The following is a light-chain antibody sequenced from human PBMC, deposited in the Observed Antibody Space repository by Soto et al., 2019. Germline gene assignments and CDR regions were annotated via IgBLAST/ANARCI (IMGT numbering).Light chain of an antibody. J-gene: IGLJ2*01. Sequence: QAVVTQEPSFSVSPGGTVTLTCGLSSGSVSTSYYPSWYQQTPGQAPRTLLYSTNPRSSGVPDRFSGSILGNKAALTITGAQPDDESDYYCVLYMGSGISVFGGGTKLTVL. V-gene: IGLV8-61*01. CDR3: VLYMGSGISV. CDR2: STN. CDR1: SGSVSTSYY.